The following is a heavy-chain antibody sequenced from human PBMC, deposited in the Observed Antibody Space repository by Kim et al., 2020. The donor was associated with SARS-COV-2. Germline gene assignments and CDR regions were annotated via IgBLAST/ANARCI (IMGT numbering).Heavy chain of an antibody. Sequence: HYSPSRRSRVTISADTSKNQISLNLRSVTAADTAVYFCAREVVGSRPYNYWGQGILVTVSS. J-gene: IGHJ4*02. V-gene: IGHV4-30-2*04. CDR3: AREVVGSRPYNY. D-gene: IGHD2-15*01.